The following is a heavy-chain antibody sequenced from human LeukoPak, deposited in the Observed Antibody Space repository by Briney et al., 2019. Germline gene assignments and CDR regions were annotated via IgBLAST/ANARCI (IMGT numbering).Heavy chain of an antibody. Sequence: PGESLKISCKGSGSRFTSYWIGWVRQMPGKGLEWMGIIYPGDSDTRYSPSFQGQVTISADKSISTAYLQWSSLTASDTAMYYCATLRDFWVDYWGQGTLVTVSS. J-gene: IGHJ4*02. CDR3: ATLRDFWVDY. CDR1: GSRFTSYW. D-gene: IGHD3-3*01. CDR2: IYPGDSDT. V-gene: IGHV5-51*01.